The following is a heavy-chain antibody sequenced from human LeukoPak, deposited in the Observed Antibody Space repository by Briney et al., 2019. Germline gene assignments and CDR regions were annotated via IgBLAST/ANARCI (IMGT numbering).Heavy chain of an antibody. J-gene: IGHJ4*02. D-gene: IGHD3-10*01. CDR2: IYYSGST. Sequence: SGTLSLTCAVSGGSISSSNWWSWVRQPPGKGLEWIGSIYYSGSTYYNPSLKSRVTISVDTSKNQFSLKLSSVAAADTAVYYCAEGVVLFDYWGQGTLVTVSS. V-gene: IGHV4-4*02. CDR3: AEGVVLFDY. CDR1: GGSISSSNW.